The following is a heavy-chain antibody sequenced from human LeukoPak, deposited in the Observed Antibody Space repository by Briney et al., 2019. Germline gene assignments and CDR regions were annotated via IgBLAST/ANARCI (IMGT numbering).Heavy chain of an antibody. V-gene: IGHV4-59*01. CDR2: IYYSGST. CDR1: GGSISSYY. Sequence: SETLSLTCTVSGGSISSYYWSWIQQPPGKGLEWIGYIYYSGSTNYNPSLKSRVTISVDTSKNQFSLKLSSVTAADTAVYYCARGEAQTYYYYYYYMDVWGKGTTVTVSS. CDR3: ARGEAQTYYYYYYYMDV. J-gene: IGHJ6*03.